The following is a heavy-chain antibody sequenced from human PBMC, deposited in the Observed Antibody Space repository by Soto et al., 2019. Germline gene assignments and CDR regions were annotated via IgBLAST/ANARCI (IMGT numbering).Heavy chain of an antibody. Sequence: NPSETLSLTCTVSGGSISSYYWSWIRQPPGKGLEWIGYIYYSGSTNYNPSLKSRVTISVDTSKNQFSLKLSSVTAADTAVYYCARDYYDSNGWFDPWGQGTLVTVSS. CDR2: IYYSGST. V-gene: IGHV4-59*01. CDR3: ARDYYDSNGWFDP. CDR1: GGSISSYY. D-gene: IGHD3-22*01. J-gene: IGHJ5*02.